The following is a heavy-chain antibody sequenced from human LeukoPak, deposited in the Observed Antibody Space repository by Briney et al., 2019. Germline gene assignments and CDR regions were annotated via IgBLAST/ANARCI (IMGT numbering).Heavy chain of an antibody. CDR3: ARVTGYMVEDYFDY. V-gene: IGHV1-18*01. D-gene: IGHD5-12*01. Sequence: ASVKVSCKASGYTFTSYGISWVRQAPGQGLEWMGWISAYNGNTNYAQKLQGRVTMTTDTSTSTAYMELRSLRSDDTAVYYCARVTGYMVEDYFDYWGQGTLVTVSS. CDR2: ISAYNGNT. J-gene: IGHJ4*02. CDR1: GYTFTSYG.